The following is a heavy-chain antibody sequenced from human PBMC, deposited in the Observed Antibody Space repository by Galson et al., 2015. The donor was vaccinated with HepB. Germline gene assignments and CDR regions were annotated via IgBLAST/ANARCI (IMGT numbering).Heavy chain of an antibody. Sequence: ETLSLTCTVSGGSISSSSYYWGWIRQPPGKGLEWIGNIYHSGNTYYSSSLKSRVTISVDTSKNQFSLKLRSVTAADTAVYYCARDLWGPPPDYWGQGTLVTVSS. J-gene: IGHJ4*02. CDR3: ARDLWGPPPDY. CDR1: GGSISSSSYY. V-gene: IGHV4-39*07. CDR2: IYHSGNT. D-gene: IGHD7-27*01.